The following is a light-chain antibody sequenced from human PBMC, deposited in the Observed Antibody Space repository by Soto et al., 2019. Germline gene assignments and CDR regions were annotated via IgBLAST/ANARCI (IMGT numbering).Light chain of an antibody. V-gene: IGKV3-20*01. CDR2: AAS. CDR1: QSVSSSY. CDR3: QHYDSSPPYT. J-gene: IGKJ5*01. Sequence: EIVLTQSPGTLSLSPGEGATLSCRASQSVSSSYIAWYQQRPGQTPRLLIYAASTRATGIPDRFSGSGSATDFTLTISRLEPEDSAVYYCQHYDSSPPYTFGQGTRLEIK.